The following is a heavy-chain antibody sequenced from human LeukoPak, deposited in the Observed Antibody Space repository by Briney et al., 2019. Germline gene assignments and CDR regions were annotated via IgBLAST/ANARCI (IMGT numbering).Heavy chain of an antibody. CDR1: GFTFSTYA. CDR3: AKSLDYYDSSGYQTH. CDR2: ISGSGGST. Sequence: PGGSLRLSCAASGFTFSTYAMSWVRQAPGKGLEWVSAISGSGGSTYYADSVKGRFTISRDNSKNTLYLQMNSLRAEDTAVYYCAKSLDYYDSSGYQTHWGQGTLVTVSS. D-gene: IGHD3-22*01. V-gene: IGHV3-23*01. J-gene: IGHJ4*02.